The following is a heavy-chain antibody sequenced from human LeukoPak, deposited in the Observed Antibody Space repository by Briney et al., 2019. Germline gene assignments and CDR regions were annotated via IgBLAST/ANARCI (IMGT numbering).Heavy chain of an antibody. J-gene: IGHJ4*02. CDR1: GITFSNYA. CDR3: AGRPTGYSSGYIH. Sequence: GGSLRLSCVASGITFSNYAVSWVRQAPEKVLDWVSVISGSAHKIRYADSVKGRFTISRDNSENIVYLQMNNLRVEDTAVYYCAGRPTGYSSGYIHWGQGTLVTVSS. V-gene: IGHV3-23*01. CDR2: ISGSAHKI. D-gene: IGHD5-18*01.